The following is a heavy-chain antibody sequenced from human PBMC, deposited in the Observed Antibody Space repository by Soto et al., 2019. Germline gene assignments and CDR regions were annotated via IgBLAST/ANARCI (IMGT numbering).Heavy chain of an antibody. Sequence: PSETLSLTCTVSGGSITYYYWTWIRQPPGKGLEWIGYIFHSGSTKYNPSLRSRVTISLDMSRSQFSLKLSSVTAADTALYYCARRKTRPEAFDFWGQGALVTVSS. CDR3: ARRKTRPEAFDF. D-gene: IGHD6-25*01. J-gene: IGHJ4*02. CDR2: IFHSGST. CDR1: GGSITYYY. V-gene: IGHV4-59*08.